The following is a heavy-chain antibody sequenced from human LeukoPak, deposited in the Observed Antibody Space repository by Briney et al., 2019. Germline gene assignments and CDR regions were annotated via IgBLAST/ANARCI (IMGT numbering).Heavy chain of an antibody. Sequence: PSETLSLTCAVYGGSFSGYYWSWIRQPPGKGLEWIGEINHSGSTNYNPSLKSRVTISVDTSKNQFSLKLSSVTAADTAVYYCARGRMNYYDSSGYYRNWFDPWGQGTLVTVSS. CDR1: GGSFSGYY. CDR2: INHSGST. J-gene: IGHJ5*02. CDR3: ARGRMNYYDSSGYYRNWFDP. D-gene: IGHD3-22*01. V-gene: IGHV4-34*01.